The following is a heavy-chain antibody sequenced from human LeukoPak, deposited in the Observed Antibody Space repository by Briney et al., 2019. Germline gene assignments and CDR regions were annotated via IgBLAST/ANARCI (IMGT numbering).Heavy chain of an antibody. CDR1: GDSVSSNSAA. D-gene: IGHD3-10*01. V-gene: IGHV6-1*01. CDR3: AGSFSGAIDY. Sequence: SRTLSLTCAISGDSVSSNSAAWNWIRQSPSRGLDWLGRTYFRSKWYNEYAASVKSRITINPDTSKNQFSLQLNSVTSEDTAVYYCAGSFSGAIDYWGQGTLVTVSS. CDR2: TYFRSKWYN. J-gene: IGHJ4*02.